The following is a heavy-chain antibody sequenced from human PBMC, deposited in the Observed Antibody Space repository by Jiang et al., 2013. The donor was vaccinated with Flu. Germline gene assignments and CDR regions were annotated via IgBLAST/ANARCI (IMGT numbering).Heavy chain of an antibody. D-gene: IGHD3-10*01. CDR1: GYTFTSYY. Sequence: SGAEVKKPGASVKVSCKASGYTFTSYYMHWVRQAPGQGLEWMGIINPSGGSTSYAQKFQGRVTITADKSTSTAYMELSSLRSEDTAVYYCARARGGYYYGSGSYLLDVWGQGTTVTVSS. J-gene: IGHJ6*02. CDR3: ARARGGYYYGSGSYLLDV. V-gene: IGHV1-46*01. CDR2: INPSGGST.